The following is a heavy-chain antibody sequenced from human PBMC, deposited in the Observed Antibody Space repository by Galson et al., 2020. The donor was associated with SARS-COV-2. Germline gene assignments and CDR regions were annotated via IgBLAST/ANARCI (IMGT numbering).Heavy chain of an antibody. D-gene: IGHD3-22*01. J-gene: IGHJ5*02. V-gene: IGHV1-24*01. Sequence: ASVKVSCKVSGYTLTELSMHWVRQAPGKGLEWMGGFDPEDGETIYAQKFQGRVTMTEDTSTDTAYMELSSLRSEDTAVYYCATGPLVVRDNWFDPWGQGTLVTVSS. CDR3: ATGPLVVRDNWFDP. CDR1: GYTLTELS. CDR2: FDPEDGET.